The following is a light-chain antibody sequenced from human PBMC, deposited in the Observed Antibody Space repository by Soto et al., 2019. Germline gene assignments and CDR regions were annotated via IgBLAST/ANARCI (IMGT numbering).Light chain of an antibody. V-gene: IGKV1-5*03. CDR3: QHYNSYSEA. J-gene: IGKJ1*01. CDR1: QTISSW. Sequence: DTQMTQSPSTLSGSVGDRVTITCRASQTISSWLAWYQQKPGKAPKLLTYKASTLKSGVPSRFSGSGSGTEFTLTISSLQPDDFATYYCQHYNSYSEAFGQGTKV. CDR2: KAS.